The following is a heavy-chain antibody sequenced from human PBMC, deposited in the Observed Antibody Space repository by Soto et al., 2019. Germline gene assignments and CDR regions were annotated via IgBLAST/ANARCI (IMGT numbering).Heavy chain of an antibody. CDR2: ISYDGSNK. J-gene: IGHJ6*02. V-gene: IGHV3-30*18. D-gene: IGHD6-19*01. CDR1: GFTFSSYG. CDR3: AKEIAVAGTDKGSRYYYYGMDV. Sequence: GGSLRLSCAASGFTFSSYGMHWVRQAPGKGLEWVAVISYDGSNKYYADSVKGRFTISRDNSKNTLYLQMNSLRAEDTAVYYCAKEIAVAGTDKGSRYYYYGMDVWGQGTTVTVSS.